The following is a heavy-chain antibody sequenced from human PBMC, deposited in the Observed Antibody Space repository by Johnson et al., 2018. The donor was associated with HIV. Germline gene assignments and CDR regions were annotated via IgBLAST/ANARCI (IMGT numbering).Heavy chain of an antibody. Sequence: QVQLVESGGGVVQPGRSLRLSCAASGFTFSSYAMHWVRQAPGKGLEWVAVISYDGRNKYYADSVKGRFSISGDNSKNTLYLQMTSLRAEDTAVYYCARDVRLKQLVSAFDIWGQGTMVTVSS. CDR3: ARDVRLKQLVSAFDI. D-gene: IGHD6-13*01. J-gene: IGHJ3*02. CDR2: ISYDGRNK. CDR1: GFTFSSYA. V-gene: IGHV3-30*04.